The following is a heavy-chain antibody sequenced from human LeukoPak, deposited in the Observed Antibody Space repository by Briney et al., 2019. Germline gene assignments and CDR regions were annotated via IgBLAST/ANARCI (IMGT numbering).Heavy chain of an antibody. D-gene: IGHD3-10*01. CDR2: ISYDGSNK. CDR3: ANGYYYGSGSYYKEAFDI. CDR1: GFTFSNYG. Sequence: WRSLRLSCAASGFTFSNYGMHWVRQAPGKGLEWVVVISYDGSNKYYADSVKGRFTISRDNSKNTLYLQMNSLRAEDTAVYYCANGYYYGSGSYYKEAFDIWGHGTMVTVSS. J-gene: IGHJ3*02. V-gene: IGHV3-30*18.